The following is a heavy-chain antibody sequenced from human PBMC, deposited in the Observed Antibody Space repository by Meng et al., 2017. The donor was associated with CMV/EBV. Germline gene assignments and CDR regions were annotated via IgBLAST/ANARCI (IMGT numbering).Heavy chain of an antibody. V-gene: IGHV1-46*01. CDR2: INPSGGST. Sequence: QERLVQSGAEVKKPGASVTVYCKASRYTFTRYYMHWVRQAPGQVLEWMGMINPSGGSTSYAQKFQGRVTMTRDTSTSTVYMEPSSLRSEDTAVYYCALAEYSSSLFDYWGQGTLVTVSS. D-gene: IGHD6-13*01. CDR3: ALAEYSSSLFDY. CDR1: RYTFTRYY. J-gene: IGHJ4*02.